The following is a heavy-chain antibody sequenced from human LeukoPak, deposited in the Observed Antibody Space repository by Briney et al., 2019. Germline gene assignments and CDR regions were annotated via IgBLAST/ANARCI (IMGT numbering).Heavy chain of an antibody. V-gene: IGHV3-11*05. CDR2: ISSSSSYT. D-gene: IGHD3/OR15-3a*01. CDR1: GFTFSDYY. CDR3: GRGQWTSDY. Sequence: GGSLRLSCAASGFTFSDYYMSWIRQAPGKGLEWVSYISSSSSYTKNADAVKGQFTISRDNAKKSVYLQMNSLRAEDTAVYYCGRGQWTSDYWGQGTLVTVSS. J-gene: IGHJ4*02.